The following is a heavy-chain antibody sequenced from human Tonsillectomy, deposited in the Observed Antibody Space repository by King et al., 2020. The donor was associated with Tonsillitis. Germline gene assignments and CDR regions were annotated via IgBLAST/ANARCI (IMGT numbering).Heavy chain of an antibody. V-gene: IGHV4-59*01. CDR2: VYYSGST. Sequence: VQLKESGPGLVKPSETLSLTCSVSGVSISDYYWSWIRQPPGKGLEWIGCVYYSGSTNYNPSLKSRVTISLDTSKNQVFLNLSSVTAADTAVYYCSRDRWVPLTTTNYSSSLDVWGKGPAVTVSS. D-gene: IGHD1-1*01. J-gene: IGHJ6*03. CDR1: GVSISDYY. CDR3: SRDRWVPLTTTNYSSSLDV.